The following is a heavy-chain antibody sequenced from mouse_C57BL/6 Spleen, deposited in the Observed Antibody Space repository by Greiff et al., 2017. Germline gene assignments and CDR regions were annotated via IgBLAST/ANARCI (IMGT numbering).Heavy chain of an antibody. CDR2: IDPETGGT. Sequence: QVQLKESGAELVRPGASVTLSCKASGYTFTDYEMHWVKQTPVHGLEWIGAIDPETGGTAYNQKFKGKAILTADKSSSTAYMELRSLTSEDSAVYYCTRRGRWLNFPYWGQGTLVTVSA. V-gene: IGHV1-15*01. D-gene: IGHD2-3*01. CDR1: GYTFTDYE. J-gene: IGHJ3*01. CDR3: TRRGRWLNFPY.